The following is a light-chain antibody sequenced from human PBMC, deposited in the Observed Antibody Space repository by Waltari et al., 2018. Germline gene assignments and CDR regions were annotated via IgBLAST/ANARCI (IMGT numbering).Light chain of an antibody. Sequence: EIAMTQSPATLSVSPGERATLSCRASQSVSNNLVWYQQKPGQAPRLLISDASTRATDIPVRFSGSGSGTEITLTISSLQSADSAVYYCQQYNTWLRTFGQGTKVEI. CDR1: QSVSNN. CDR2: DAS. J-gene: IGKJ1*01. CDR3: QQYNTWLRT. V-gene: IGKV3-15*01.